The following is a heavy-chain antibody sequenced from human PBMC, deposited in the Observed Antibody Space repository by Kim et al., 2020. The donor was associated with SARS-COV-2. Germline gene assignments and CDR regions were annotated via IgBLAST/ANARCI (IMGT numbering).Heavy chain of an antibody. CDR1: GFTFSSYD. Sequence: GGSLRLSCAASGFTFSSYDMHWVRQATGKGLEWVSAIGTAGDTYYPGYVKGRFTIFRENAKNSLYFQMKSMRAGDTAVYYCARGTTIFDYYDYYMAVWGKGTTVTVSS. D-gene: IGHD3-3*01. CDR3: ARGTTIFDYYDYYMAV. V-gene: IGHV3-13*01. CDR2: IGTAGDT. J-gene: IGHJ6*03.